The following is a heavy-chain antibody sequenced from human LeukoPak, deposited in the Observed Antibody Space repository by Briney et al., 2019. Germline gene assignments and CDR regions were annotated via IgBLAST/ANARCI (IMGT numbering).Heavy chain of an antibody. CDR1: GGTFSSYA. J-gene: IGHJ4*02. D-gene: IGHD3-3*01. CDR3: ARDQRARFWSGYLDY. CDR2: IIPIFGTA. Sequence: ASVKVSCKASGGTFSSYAISWVRQAPGQGLEWMGGIIPIFGTANYAQKFQGRVTITADESTSTAYMELSSLRPEDTAVYYCARDQRARFWSGYLDYWGQGTLVTVSS. V-gene: IGHV1-69*13.